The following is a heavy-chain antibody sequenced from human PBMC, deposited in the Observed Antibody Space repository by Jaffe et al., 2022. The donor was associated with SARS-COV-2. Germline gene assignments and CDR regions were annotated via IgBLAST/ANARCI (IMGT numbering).Heavy chain of an antibody. Sequence: EVQLLESGGGLVQPGGSLRLSCAASGFTFSNDGMSWVRQAPGRGLEWVSVITGGGDTTYYADSVKGRFTISRDRSKNTLYLQMNSLRVEDTALYYCIKDQINGRDYWGQGTLVTVSS. CDR1: GFTFSNDG. J-gene: IGHJ4*02. CDR3: IKDQINGRDY. V-gene: IGHV3-23*01. D-gene: IGHD2-8*01. CDR2: ITGGGDTT.